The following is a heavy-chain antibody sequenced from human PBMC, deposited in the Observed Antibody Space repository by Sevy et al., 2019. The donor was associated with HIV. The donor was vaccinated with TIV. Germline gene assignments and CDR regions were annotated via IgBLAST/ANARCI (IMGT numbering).Heavy chain of an antibody. Sequence: GGSLRLSCAASGFTFNSYAMSWVRQAPGKGLEWVSSITGSGGTTYFADSVKGRFTISRDNSKNKLYLQMNSLRDEDTALYYGAKDGVYGGNFAHFQHWGQGTLVTVSS. CDR3: AKDGVYGGNFAHFQH. D-gene: IGHD4-17*01. CDR1: GFTFNSYA. V-gene: IGHV3-23*01. CDR2: ITGSGGTT. J-gene: IGHJ1*01.